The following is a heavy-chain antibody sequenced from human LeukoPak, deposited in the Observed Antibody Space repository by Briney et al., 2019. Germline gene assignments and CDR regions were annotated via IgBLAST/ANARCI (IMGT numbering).Heavy chain of an antibody. V-gene: IGHV3-20*04. CDR3: ARVSYYDSGGYYYFDY. Sequence: WGSLRLSCAASGFTFDDYGMSWVRQAPGKGLEWVSGINWNGGSTGYADSVKGRFTISRDNAKNSLYLQMNSLRAEDTALYYCARVSYYDSGGYYYFDYWGQGTLVTVSS. CDR1: GFTFDDYG. D-gene: IGHD3-22*01. CDR2: INWNGGST. J-gene: IGHJ4*02.